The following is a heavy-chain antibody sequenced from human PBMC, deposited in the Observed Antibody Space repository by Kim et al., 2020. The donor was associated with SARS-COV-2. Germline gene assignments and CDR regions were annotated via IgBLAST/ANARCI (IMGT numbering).Heavy chain of an antibody. CDR1: GFAVSSSY. CDR2: IYRADIT. V-gene: IGHV3-53*05. Sequence: GGSLRRSCAASGFAVSSSYMTWVRQAPGKGLEWVSAIYRADITDYAASVKGRFTISRDDSKNTLYLQMNSLKPEDAAVYYCAKDDELGFWHWGQGTLVTVSS. D-gene: IGHD7-27*01. J-gene: IGHJ4*02. CDR3: AKDDELGFWH.